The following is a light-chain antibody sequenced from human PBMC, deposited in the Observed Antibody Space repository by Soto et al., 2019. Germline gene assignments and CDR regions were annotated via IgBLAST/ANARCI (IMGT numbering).Light chain of an antibody. J-gene: IGKJ3*01. V-gene: IGKV3-20*01. CDR2: GAS. CDR1: QSVSSSY. Sequence: EIVLTQSPGTLSLSPGERATLSCRASQSVSSSYLAWYQQKPGQAPRLLIYGASTIATGIPDRFSGSGSGTDFTLTISRLEPEDFAVYYCQQYGSSPPFTFGPGTKVDIK. CDR3: QQYGSSPPFT.